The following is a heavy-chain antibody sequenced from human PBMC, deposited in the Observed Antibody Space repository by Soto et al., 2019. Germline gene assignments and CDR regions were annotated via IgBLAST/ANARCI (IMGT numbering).Heavy chain of an antibody. J-gene: IGHJ4*01. CDR3: TTDSYINMPIVGFDY. V-gene: IGHV3-15*07. D-gene: IGHD2-2*01. Sequence: GGSLRLSCAASGFIFSNAWINWVRQAPGKGLEWVGRIKSKADGGTTDFAAPVKGRFAISRDDSKNMMYMEMSSLRTEDTAVYYCTTDSYINMPIVGFDYWGHGNLVTVSS. CDR1: GFIFSNAW. CDR2: IKSKADGGTT.